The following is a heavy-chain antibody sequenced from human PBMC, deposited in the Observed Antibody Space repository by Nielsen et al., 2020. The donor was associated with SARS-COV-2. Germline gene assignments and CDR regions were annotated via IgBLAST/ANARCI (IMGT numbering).Heavy chain of an antibody. J-gene: IGHJ3*02. CDR3: ARTSFTPDAFDI. Sequence: GESLKISCAASGFTFSNAWMNWVRQAPGKGLEWVSSISSSSSYIYYADSVKGRFTISRDNAKNSLYLQMNSLRAEDTAVYYCARTSFTPDAFDIWGQGTMVTVSS. D-gene: IGHD2-2*01. V-gene: IGHV3-21*01. CDR1: GFTFSNAW. CDR2: ISSSSSYI.